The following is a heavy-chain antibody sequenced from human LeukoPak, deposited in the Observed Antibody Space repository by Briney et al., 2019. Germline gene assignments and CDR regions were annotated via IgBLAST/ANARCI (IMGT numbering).Heavy chain of an antibody. CDR1: GYTFTSYG. CDR2: ISAYNGNT. V-gene: IGHV1-18*01. CDR3: ATVRGAVAGSTNHYYYYYYMDV. Sequence: ASVKVSCKASGYTFTSYGISWVRQAPGQGLEWMGWISAYNGNTNYAQKLQGRVTMTTDTSTSTAYMELSSLRSEDTAVYYCATVRGAVAGSTNHYYYYYYMDVWGKGTTVTVSS. J-gene: IGHJ6*03. D-gene: IGHD6-19*01.